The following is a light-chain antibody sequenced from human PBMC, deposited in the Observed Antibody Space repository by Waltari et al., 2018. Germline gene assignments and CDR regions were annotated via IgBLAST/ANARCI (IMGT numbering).Light chain of an antibody. CDR2: AAS. V-gene: IGKV1-NL1*01. J-gene: IGKJ4*01. CDR1: QGISNS. Sequence: DIQMTQSPSSLSASVGDRVTITCRASQGISNSLAWYQQKPGKAPKLLLYAASRFENGVPSSFSGSGSGTDYTLTIISLQPEDFATYYCQQYYSIALNFGGGTKVEIK. CDR3: QQYYSIALN.